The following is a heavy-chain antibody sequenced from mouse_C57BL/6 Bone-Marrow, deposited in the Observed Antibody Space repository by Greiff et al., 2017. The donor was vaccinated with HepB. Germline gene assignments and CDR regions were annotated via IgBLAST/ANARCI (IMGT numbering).Heavy chain of an antibody. V-gene: IGHV14-4*01. D-gene: IGHD2-4*01. J-gene: IGHJ3*01. CDR1: GFNIKDDY. CDR3: TLYDYLFAY. CDR2: IDPENGDT. Sequence: EVKLVESGAELVRPGASVKLSCTASGFNIKDDYMHWVKQRPEQGLEWIGWIDPENGDTEYASKFQGKATITADTSSNTAYLQLSSLTSEDTAVYYCTLYDYLFAYWGQGTLVTVSA.